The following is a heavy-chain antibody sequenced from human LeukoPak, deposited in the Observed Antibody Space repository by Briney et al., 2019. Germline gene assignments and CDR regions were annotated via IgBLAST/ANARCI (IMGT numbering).Heavy chain of an antibody. Sequence: SGTLSLTCTVSGGSVSSGDYYWSWIRQPPGKGLEWIGYIYYSGSTYYNPSLKSRVTISVDTSKNQFSLKLSSVTAADTAVYYCARDYYGSGSLRYFDLWGRGTLVTVSS. V-gene: IGHV4-30-4*01. CDR1: GGSVSSGDYY. CDR2: IYYSGST. CDR3: ARDYYGSGSLRYFDL. J-gene: IGHJ2*01. D-gene: IGHD3-10*01.